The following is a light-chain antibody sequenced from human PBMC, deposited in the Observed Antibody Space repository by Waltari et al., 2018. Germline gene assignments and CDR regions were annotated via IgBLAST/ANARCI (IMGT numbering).Light chain of an antibody. CDR1: SSDVGANKY. Sequence: QSALTQPASVSGSPGQSITISCTGTSSDVGANKYVSWYQHHPGKVPKLLIYETINRPPGMSTRFPGARSVNTASLTITGIQAEDEADYYCNSYTSTTTWVFGGGTKLTVL. V-gene: IGLV2-14*01. J-gene: IGLJ3*02. CDR3: NSYTSTTTWV. CDR2: ETI.